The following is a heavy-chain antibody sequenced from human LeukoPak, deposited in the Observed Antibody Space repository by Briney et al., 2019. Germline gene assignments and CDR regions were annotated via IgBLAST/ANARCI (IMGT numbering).Heavy chain of an antibody. V-gene: IGHV3-7*01. J-gene: IGHJ4*02. CDR3: ARVQQLSDYPLRPAFDY. CDR2: IKQDGSEK. D-gene: IGHD6-13*01. Sequence: PGGSLRLSCAASGFTFSSYWMSWVRQAPGKGLEWVANIKQDGSEKYYVDSVKGRFTISRDNAKNSLYLQMNSLRAEDTAVYYCARVQQLSDYPLRPAFDYWGQGTLVTVSS. CDR1: GFTFSSYW.